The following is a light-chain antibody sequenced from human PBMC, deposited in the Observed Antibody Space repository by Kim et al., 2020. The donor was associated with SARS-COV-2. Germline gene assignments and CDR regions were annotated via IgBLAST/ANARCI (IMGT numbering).Light chain of an antibody. Sequence: LSPGERATLSCRARQTVRGRHLAWYQQKVGQPPRLLIYGSTRATGIPDRFSCSGSGTGFTLTITSLEPEDFAVYYCQQFDSSLWAFGQGTKVDIK. CDR3: QQFDSSLWA. J-gene: IGKJ1*01. V-gene: IGKV3-20*01. CDR2: GS. CDR1: QTVRGRH.